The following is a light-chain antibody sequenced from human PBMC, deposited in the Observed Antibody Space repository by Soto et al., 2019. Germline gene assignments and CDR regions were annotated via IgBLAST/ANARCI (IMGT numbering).Light chain of an antibody. J-gene: IGLJ3*02. CDR2: EVT. CDR1: SSDVGIYNY. Sequence: QSALTQPASVSGSPGQSITISCTGTSSDVGIYNYVSWYQQHPGKAPKLIIFEVTNRPSGISDRFSGSKSGNTASLTISGLLAEDEAHYFCGSYTRSTTWVFGGGTKLTVL. CDR3: GSYTRSTTWV. V-gene: IGLV2-14*03.